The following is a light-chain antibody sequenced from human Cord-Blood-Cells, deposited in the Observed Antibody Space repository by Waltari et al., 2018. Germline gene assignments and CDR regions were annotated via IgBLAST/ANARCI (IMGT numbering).Light chain of an antibody. Sequence: DIVMTQAPDSLAVSLGERATINCKSSQSVLYSSNNKNYLAWYQQKPGQPPKLLIYWASTRESGVPDRFSGSGSGTDFTLKISRVEAEDVGVYYCMQGIHLPLYTFGQGTKLEIK. CDR1: QSVLYSSNNKNY. CDR2: WAS. CDR3: MQGIHLPLYT. J-gene: IGKJ2*01. V-gene: IGKV4-1*01.